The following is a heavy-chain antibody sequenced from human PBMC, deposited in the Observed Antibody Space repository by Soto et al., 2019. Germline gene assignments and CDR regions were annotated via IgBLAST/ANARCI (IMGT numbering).Heavy chain of an antibody. D-gene: IGHD6-6*01. V-gene: IGHV3-9*01. J-gene: IGHJ6*04. CDR2: ISWNSGTI. Sequence: PGGSLRLSCAASGFIFDEYAMHWVRQAPGKGLEWVSGISWNSGTIGYADSVKGRFSISRDNAKNSLYLQMNSLRVEDTALYYCAKAPGDIAARRHHGYNYGMEVWGEGTTVTVSS. CDR1: GFIFDEYA. CDR3: AKAPGDIAARRHHGYNYGMEV.